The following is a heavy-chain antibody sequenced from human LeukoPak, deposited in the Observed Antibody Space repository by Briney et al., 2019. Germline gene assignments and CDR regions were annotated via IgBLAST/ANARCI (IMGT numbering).Heavy chain of an antibody. CDR2: IYHSGST. CDR1: GGSISSSGYY. CDR3: ARTTVTTENWFDP. J-gene: IGHJ5*02. D-gene: IGHD4-17*01. Sequence: SETLSLTCTVSGGSISSSGYYWGWIRQPPGKGLEWIGYIYHSGSTYYNPSLKSRVTISVDRSKNQFSLKLSSVTAADTAVYYCARTTVTTENWFDPWGQGALVTVSS. V-gene: IGHV4-30-2*01.